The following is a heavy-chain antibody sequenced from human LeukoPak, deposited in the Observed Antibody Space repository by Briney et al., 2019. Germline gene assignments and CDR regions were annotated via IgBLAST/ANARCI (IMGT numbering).Heavy chain of an antibody. Sequence: GGSLRLSCAASGFTFSSYGMHWVRQAPGKGLEWVAVMSYDGSNKYYADSVKGRFTISRNNSKSTLFLQMNSLRAEDTAVYYCAKDIVGVTATAFDYWGQGTLVTVST. V-gene: IGHV3-30*18. CDR1: GFTFSSYG. J-gene: IGHJ4*02. CDR3: AKDIVGVTATAFDY. CDR2: MSYDGSNK. D-gene: IGHD2-21*02.